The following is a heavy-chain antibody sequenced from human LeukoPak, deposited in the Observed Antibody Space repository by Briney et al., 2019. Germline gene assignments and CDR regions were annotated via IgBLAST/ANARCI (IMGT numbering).Heavy chain of an antibody. D-gene: IGHD5-12*01. CDR2: IKQDGSEK. CDR3: VRDGGVSGYDLLDY. Sequence: GGSLRLSCAASGFTFSSYWMSWVRQAPGKGLEWVANIKQDGSEKYYVDSVKGRFTISRDNAKNSLYLQMDSLRAEDTAVYYCVRDGGVSGYDLLDYWGQGTLVTVSS. V-gene: IGHV3-7*01. J-gene: IGHJ4*02. CDR1: GFTFSSYW.